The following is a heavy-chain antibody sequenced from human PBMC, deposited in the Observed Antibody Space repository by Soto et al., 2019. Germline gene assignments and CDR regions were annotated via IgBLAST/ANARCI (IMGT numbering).Heavy chain of an antibody. CDR2: IRQDGSEK. CDR1: GFTFSSNW. Sequence: PGGSLRLSCVGSGFTFSSNWMTWVRQAPGKGLEWVGNIRQDGSEKNYVDSVKGRFTISRDNAKNSLYLQMNSLRAEDTAVYYCAREIVVAPGASYFDYWGPGTLVTVSS. D-gene: IGHD2-2*01. J-gene: IGHJ4*02. CDR3: AREIVVAPGASYFDY. V-gene: IGHV3-7*04.